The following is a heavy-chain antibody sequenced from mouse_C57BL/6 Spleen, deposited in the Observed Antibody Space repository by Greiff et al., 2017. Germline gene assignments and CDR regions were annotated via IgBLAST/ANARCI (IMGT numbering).Heavy chain of an antibody. V-gene: IGHV5-17*01. D-gene: IGHD1-1*01. Sequence: EVKVVESGGGLVKPGGSLKLSCAASGFTFSDYGMHWVRQAPEKGLEWVAYISSGSSTLYYADTVKGRFTISRDNAKNTLFLQMTSLRSEDTAMYYCAGTTVVGSYYAMDYWGQGTSVTVSS. CDR1: GFTFSDYG. J-gene: IGHJ4*01. CDR3: AGTTVVGSYYAMDY. CDR2: ISSGSSTL.